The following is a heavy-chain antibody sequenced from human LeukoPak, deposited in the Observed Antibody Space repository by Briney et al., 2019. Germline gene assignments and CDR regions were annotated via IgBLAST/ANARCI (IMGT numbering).Heavy chain of an antibody. V-gene: IGHV4-59*01. J-gene: IGHJ4*02. CDR2: IYYSGST. CDR1: GGSISSYY. Sequence: SETLSLTCAVSGGSISSYYWSWIRQPPGKGLEWIGYIYYSGSTNYNTSLKSRVTISVDMSKNQFSLKLSSVTAADTAVYYCARGSAYYYDSSGYPTFDYWGQGTLVTVSS. D-gene: IGHD3-22*01. CDR3: ARGSAYYYDSSGYPTFDY.